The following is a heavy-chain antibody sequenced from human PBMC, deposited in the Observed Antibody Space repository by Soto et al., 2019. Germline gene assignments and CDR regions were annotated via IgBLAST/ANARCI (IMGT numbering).Heavy chain of an antibody. CDR1: GYTFTSYD. CDR3: ARVHTVTTYFDV. CDR2: MNQNSGNT. J-gene: IGHJ2*01. D-gene: IGHD4-17*01. Sequence: QVQLVQSGAEVGKPGASVKVSCKASGYTFTSYDINWVRQASGQGLEWMGWMNQNSGNTGSAQRFQGRLTMTRNTSINTAYMELTSLTSEDAAVYYCARVHTVTTYFDVWGRGTLVAVSS. V-gene: IGHV1-8*01.